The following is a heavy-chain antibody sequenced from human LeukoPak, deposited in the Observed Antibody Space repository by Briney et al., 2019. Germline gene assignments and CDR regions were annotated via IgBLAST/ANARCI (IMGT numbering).Heavy chain of an antibody. Sequence: GGSLRLSCAASGFTFSSYAMHWVRQAPGKGLEYVSAISSNGGSTYYADSVKGRFTISRDNSKNTLYLQMSSLRAEDTAVYYCVKGYCSSISCYGDYWGQGTLVTFSS. CDR2: ISSNGGST. CDR1: GFTFSSYA. V-gene: IGHV3-64D*09. D-gene: IGHD2-2*01. CDR3: VKGYCSSISCYGDY. J-gene: IGHJ4*02.